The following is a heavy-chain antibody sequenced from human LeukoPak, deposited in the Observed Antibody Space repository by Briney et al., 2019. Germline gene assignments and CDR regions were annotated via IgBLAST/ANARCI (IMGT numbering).Heavy chain of an antibody. D-gene: IGHD4-17*01. CDR1: GFTFSSYW. CDR2: IKQNGSEK. J-gene: IGHJ5*02. V-gene: IGHV3-7*01. Sequence: GGSLGLSCAASGFTFSSYWMSWVRQAPGKGLEWVANIKQNGSEKYYVDSVKGRFTISRDNAKNSLYLQMNSLRAEDTAVYYCARDRLRQSNWFDPWGQGTLVTVSS. CDR3: ARDRLRQSNWFDP.